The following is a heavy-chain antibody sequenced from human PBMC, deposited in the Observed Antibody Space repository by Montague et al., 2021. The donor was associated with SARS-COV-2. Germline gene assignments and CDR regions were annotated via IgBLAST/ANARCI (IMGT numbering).Heavy chain of an antibody. CDR3: ARGSGWMGNAFDI. Sequence: SETPSLTCTVSGGSISSYYWSWIRQPPGKGLEWIGYIYYSGGTNYNPSLKSRVTISVDTSKNQFSLKLSSVTAADTAVYYCARGSGWMGNAFDIWGQGTMVTVSS. J-gene: IGHJ3*02. CDR2: IYYSGGT. V-gene: IGHV4-59*01. CDR1: GGSISSYY. D-gene: IGHD6-19*01.